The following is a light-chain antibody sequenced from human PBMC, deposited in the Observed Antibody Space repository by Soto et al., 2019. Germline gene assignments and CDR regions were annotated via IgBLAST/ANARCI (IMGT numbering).Light chain of an antibody. Sequence: QSALTQPASVSGSPGQSITISCTGTSSDVGGYNYVSWYQQHPGKAPKLMIYEVSNRPSGVSNRFSGSKSGNTASLTISGLQGEDEADYYCGSFTSSSTLVFGGGTKLTVL. CDR2: EVS. J-gene: IGLJ2*01. CDR1: SSDVGGYNY. CDR3: GSFTSSSTLV. V-gene: IGLV2-14*01.